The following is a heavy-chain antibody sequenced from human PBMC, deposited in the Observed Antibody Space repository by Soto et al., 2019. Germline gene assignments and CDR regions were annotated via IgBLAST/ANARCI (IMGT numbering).Heavy chain of an antibody. CDR3: AREGEYCTNGVCYTRGYYFDY. D-gene: IGHD2-8*01. CDR1: SGSISSSNW. CDR2: IYHSGST. V-gene: IGHV4-4*02. J-gene: IGHJ4*02. Sequence: QVQLQESGPGLVKPSGTLSLTCAVSSGSISSSNWWSWVRQPPGKGLEWLGEIYHSGSTNYNPSLTSRVTISVDKSKNQLSLKLSSVTAADTAVYYCAREGEYCTNGVCYTRGYYFDYWGQGTLVTVSS.